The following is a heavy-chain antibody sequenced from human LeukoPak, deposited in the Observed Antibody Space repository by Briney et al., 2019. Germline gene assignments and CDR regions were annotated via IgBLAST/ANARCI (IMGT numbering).Heavy chain of an antibody. V-gene: IGHV3-23*01. Sequence: GGCLRLSCAASGFTFSSSAMRWVRHAPRKGLEWGSSISCNGGSTYYADSVEGRLTNSRDNSRNTLFLRVNSLIAQDTAVYYCAQFPPWYGSGKKTNYWGQGTLVTVSS. CDR1: GFTFSSSA. J-gene: IGHJ4*02. D-gene: IGHD2-15*01. CDR3: AQFPPWYGSGKKTNY. CDR2: ISCNGGST.